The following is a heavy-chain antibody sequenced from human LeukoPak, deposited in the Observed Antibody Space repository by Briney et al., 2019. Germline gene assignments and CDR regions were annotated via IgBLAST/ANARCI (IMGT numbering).Heavy chain of an antibody. CDR1: GGSFSGYY. J-gene: IGHJ4*02. D-gene: IGHD3-22*01. CDR3: ARALYYYDSSGYYFDY. Sequence: PSETLSLTCAVYGGSFSGYYWSWIRQPPGKGLEWIGEINHSGSTNYNPSLKSRVTISVDTSKNQFSLKLSSVTAADTAVYYCARALYYYDSSGYYFDYWGQGTLVTVSS. CDR2: INHSGST. V-gene: IGHV4-34*01.